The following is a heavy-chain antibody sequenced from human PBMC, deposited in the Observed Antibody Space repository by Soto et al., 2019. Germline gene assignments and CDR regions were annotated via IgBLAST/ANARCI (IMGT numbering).Heavy chain of an antibody. D-gene: IGHD3-16*01. CDR3: VSKLGPYYYGLDV. V-gene: IGHV4-4*02. CDR2: IYHTGIA. J-gene: IGHJ6*02. CDR1: GDSITNNHL. Sequence: QMPLRESGPGLVTPSVTLSLTCTVYGDSITNNHLWRWVRKPPGKGPDLIGEIYHTGIANYNPSLESRVAFSFDKSKNQFSLSLTSVTAADTAVYYCVSKLGPYYYGLDVWGQGTTVTVSS.